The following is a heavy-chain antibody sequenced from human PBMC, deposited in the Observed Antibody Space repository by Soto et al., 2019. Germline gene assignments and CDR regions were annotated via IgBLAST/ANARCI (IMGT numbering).Heavy chain of an antibody. D-gene: IGHD3-10*01. J-gene: IGHJ4*02. Sequence: QITLKESGPTLVKPTQTLTLTCTFSGFSLSTSGVGVGWIRQPPGKALEWLAVIYWDDDKRSSSSLKSRLTINKDTSKYQVVLTMTNMDPVDTATYYCAHHPYYGLAPYSFDYWGQGILVTVSS. CDR1: GFSLSTSGVG. CDR2: IYWDDDK. CDR3: AHHPYYGLAPYSFDY. V-gene: IGHV2-5*02.